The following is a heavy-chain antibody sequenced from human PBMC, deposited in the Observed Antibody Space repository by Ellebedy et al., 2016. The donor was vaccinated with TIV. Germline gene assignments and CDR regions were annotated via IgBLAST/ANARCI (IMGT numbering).Heavy chain of an antibody. D-gene: IGHD3-10*01. CDR1: GFTFNIRG. J-gene: IGHJ4*02. Sequence: GESLKISXAASGFTFNIRGMNWVRQAPGKGLEWVALIWYDGSKADYADSVKGRFTISRDNAQNSLYLQMNSLRAQDTAVYYCARDAAGGWFGGYWGQGTLVTVSS. V-gene: IGHV3-33*01. CDR3: ARDAAGGWFGGY. CDR2: IWYDGSKA.